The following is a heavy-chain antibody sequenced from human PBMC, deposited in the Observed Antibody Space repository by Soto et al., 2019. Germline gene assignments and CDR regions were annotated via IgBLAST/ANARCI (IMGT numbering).Heavy chain of an antibody. J-gene: IGHJ3*02. CDR2: ISYDGSNK. Sequence: PGGSLRLSCAASGFTFSSYAMHWVRQAPGKGLEWVAVISYDGSNKYYADSVKGRFTISRDNSKNTLYLQMNSLRAEDTAVYYCARDTPRGSSDAFDIWGQGTMVTVS. CDR3: ARDTPRGSSDAFDI. CDR1: GFTFSSYA. D-gene: IGHD1-26*01. V-gene: IGHV3-30-3*01.